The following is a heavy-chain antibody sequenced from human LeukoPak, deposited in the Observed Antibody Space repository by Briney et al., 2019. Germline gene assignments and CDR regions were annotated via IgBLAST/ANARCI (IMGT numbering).Heavy chain of an antibody. Sequence: ASVKVSCKASGYTFTSYYMHWVRQAPGQGLEWMGIINPSGGSTSYAQKFQGRVTMTRDTSTSTVYMELSSLRSDDTAIYYCARHGNALTHSEYFDYWGQGTLITVSS. V-gene: IGHV1-46*01. CDR2: INPSGGST. CDR1: GYTFTSYY. J-gene: IGHJ4*02. CDR3: ARHGNALTHSEYFDY. D-gene: IGHD1-26*01.